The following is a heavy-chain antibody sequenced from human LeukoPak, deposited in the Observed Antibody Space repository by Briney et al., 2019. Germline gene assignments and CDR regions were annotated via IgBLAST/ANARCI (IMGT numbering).Heavy chain of an antibody. J-gene: IGHJ4*02. CDR2: ISSSSSYI. Sequence: GGSLRLSCAASGFTFSSFALSWVRQAPGKGLEWVSSISSSSSYIYYADSVKGRFTISRDNAKNSLYLQMNSLRAEDTAVYYCARAPAYSGSYYDDYWGQGTLVTVSS. CDR1: GFTFSSFA. D-gene: IGHD1-26*01. CDR3: ARAPAYSGSYYDDY. V-gene: IGHV3-21*01.